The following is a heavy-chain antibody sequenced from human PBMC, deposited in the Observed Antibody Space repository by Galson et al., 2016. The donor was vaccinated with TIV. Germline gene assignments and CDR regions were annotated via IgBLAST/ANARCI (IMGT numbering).Heavy chain of an antibody. D-gene: IGHD3-22*01. CDR3: ARDNPYDSSNHDFDY. Sequence: SLRLSSAASGFTFSSHYMYWVRQAPGKGLEWISSISGSGGAVYYADFVKDRFTISRDNAKSSLYLQMNSLRPEDTAVYYCARDNPYDSSNHDFDYWGQGTLVTVSS. CDR2: ISGSGGAV. J-gene: IGHJ4*02. V-gene: IGHV3-48*01. CDR1: GFTFSSHY.